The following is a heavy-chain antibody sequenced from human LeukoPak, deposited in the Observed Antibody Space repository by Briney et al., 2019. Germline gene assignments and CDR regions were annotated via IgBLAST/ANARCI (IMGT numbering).Heavy chain of an antibody. CDR3: AKVGGGAFDI. V-gene: IGHV3-30*18. CDR1: GFTFSSYG. Sequence: GGSLRLSCAASGFTFSSYGMHWVRQAPGKGLEWVAVISYDGSNKYYADSVKGRFTISRDNSKNTLYLQMNSLRAEDTAVYYCAKVGGGAFDIWGQGTMVTVSS. D-gene: IGHD1-26*01. CDR2: ISYDGSNK. J-gene: IGHJ3*02.